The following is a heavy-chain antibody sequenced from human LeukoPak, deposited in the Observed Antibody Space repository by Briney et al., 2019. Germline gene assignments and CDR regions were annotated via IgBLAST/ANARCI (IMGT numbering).Heavy chain of an antibody. V-gene: IGHV4-31*03. CDR1: GGSISSGGYY. CDR3: ARLSSGYYGDY. CDR2: IYYSGST. J-gene: IGHJ4*02. D-gene: IGHD3-22*01. Sequence: SQTLSLTCTVSGGSISSGGYYWRWIRQHPGKGLEWIGYIYYSGSTYYNPSLKSRVTISVDTSKNQFSLKLSSVTAADTAVYYCARLSSGYYGDYWGQGTLVTVSS.